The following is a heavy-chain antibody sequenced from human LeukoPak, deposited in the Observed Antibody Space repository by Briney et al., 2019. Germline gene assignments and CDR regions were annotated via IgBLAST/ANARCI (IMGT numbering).Heavy chain of an antibody. CDR1: GGSISSYY. Sequence: PSETLSLTCTVSGGSISSYYWSWIRQLPGKGLEWIGYIYYSGSTNYNPSLKSRVTISVDTSKNQFSLNLSSVTAADTAVYYCARMVGWGARRYYYYYMDVWGKGTTVTIS. J-gene: IGHJ6*03. CDR3: ARMVGWGARRYYYYYMDV. CDR2: IYYSGST. D-gene: IGHD1-26*01. V-gene: IGHV4-59*01.